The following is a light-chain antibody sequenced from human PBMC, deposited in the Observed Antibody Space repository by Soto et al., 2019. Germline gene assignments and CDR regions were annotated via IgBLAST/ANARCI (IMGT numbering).Light chain of an antibody. CDR1: QSVISY. Sequence: EIVLTQSPATLPLSPGERATLSCRASQSVISYLAWYQQKPGQAPRLLIYDASNRATGIAARFSGSGSGTDFTLTISSLEPEDFAVYYCQQRTNWPPKYTFGQGTKLEIK. V-gene: IGKV3-11*01. CDR2: DAS. CDR3: QQRTNWPPKYT. J-gene: IGKJ2*01.